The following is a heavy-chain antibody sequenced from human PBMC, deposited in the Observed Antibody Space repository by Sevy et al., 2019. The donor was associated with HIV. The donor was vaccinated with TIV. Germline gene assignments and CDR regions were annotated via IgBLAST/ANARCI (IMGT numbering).Heavy chain of an antibody. V-gene: IGHV3-33*01. CDR2: IWDDGTKE. J-gene: IGHJ6*02. CDR1: GFGFDKYA. D-gene: IGHD3-9*01. CDR3: ARDWVSTGWVTGYYSGMDV. Sequence: GGSLRLSCAASGFGFDKYAMHWVRQAPGKGPEWVAIIWDDGTKEFYATSVKGRFIISRDNLQNTVFLHMNSLRVEDTGIYYCARDWVSTGWVTGYYSGMDVWGQGTTVTVSS.